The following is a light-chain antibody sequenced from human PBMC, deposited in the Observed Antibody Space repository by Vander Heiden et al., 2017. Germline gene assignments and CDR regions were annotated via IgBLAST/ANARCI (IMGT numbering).Light chain of an antibody. Sequence: QSALTQPPSASRSPGQSVTIPCPGTSSAVGAYNSVSWYKQHPGKAPKLMIYEVSKRPAGVPDRFSGSKSGNTASLTVAGLQAEDEADYYCSAYAGSNKWGFGGGTKLTVL. CDR2: EVS. CDR3: SAYAGSNKWG. CDR1: SSAVGAYNS. V-gene: IGLV2-8*01. J-gene: IGLJ2*01.